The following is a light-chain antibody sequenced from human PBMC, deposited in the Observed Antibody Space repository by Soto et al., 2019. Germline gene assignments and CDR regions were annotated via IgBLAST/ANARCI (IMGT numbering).Light chain of an antibody. CDR1: TSDVGGYEF. Sequence: QSALTQPASVSGSPGQTITISYTGTTSDVGGYEFVSWYLQHPGKAPKLIIFEVNNRPSGVSNRFSGSKSGNTASLTISGLQAEDEADYYCSSYTTGSTLYVFGTGTKVTVL. CDR2: EVN. CDR3: SSYTTGSTLYV. J-gene: IGLJ1*01. V-gene: IGLV2-14*01.